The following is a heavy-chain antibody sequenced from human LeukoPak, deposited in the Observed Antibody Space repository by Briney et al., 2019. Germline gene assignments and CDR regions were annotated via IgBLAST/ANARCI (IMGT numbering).Heavy chain of an antibody. CDR2: IYYSGST. CDR1: GGSISSSSYY. D-gene: IGHD3-9*01. CDR3: ARGYFDETDAFDI. V-gene: IGHV4-39*07. Sequence: PSETLSLTCTVSGGSISSSSYYWGWIRQPPGKGLEWIGSIYYSGSTYYNPSLKSRVTISVDTSKNQFSLKLSSVTAADTAVYYCARGYFDETDAFDIWGQGTMVTVSS. J-gene: IGHJ3*02.